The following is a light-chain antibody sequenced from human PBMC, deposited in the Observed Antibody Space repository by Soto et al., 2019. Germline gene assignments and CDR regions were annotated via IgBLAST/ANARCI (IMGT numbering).Light chain of an antibody. Sequence: QSALTQPASVSGSPGQSITVSCTGTSSDVGSYNLVSWYQQHPGKAPKLMIFEGTKRPSGISNRFSGSKSGNTASLTISGLPAEDEADYYCCSYASSNTYVFGTWTKLTVL. J-gene: IGLJ1*01. CDR1: SSDVGSYNL. CDR2: EGT. CDR3: CSYASSNTYV. V-gene: IGLV2-23*01.